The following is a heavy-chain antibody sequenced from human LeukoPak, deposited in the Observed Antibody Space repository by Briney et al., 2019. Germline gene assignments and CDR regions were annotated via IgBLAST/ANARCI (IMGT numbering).Heavy chain of an antibody. CDR2: ISAYNGNT. CDR3: ARDRVVVVPAAISDCLDP. D-gene: IGHD2-2*01. J-gene: IGHJ5*02. Sequence: ASVKVSCKASGYTFTSYGISWVRQAPGQGLEWMGWISAYNGNTNYAQKLQGRVTMTTDTSTSTAYMELRSLRSDDTAVYYCARDRVVVVPAAISDCLDPWGQGTLVTVSS. CDR1: GYTFTSYG. V-gene: IGHV1-18*01.